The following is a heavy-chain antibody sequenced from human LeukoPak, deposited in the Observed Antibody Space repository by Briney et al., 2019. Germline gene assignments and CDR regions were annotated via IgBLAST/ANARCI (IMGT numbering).Heavy chain of an antibody. CDR2: IYYSGST. Sequence: PSETLSLTCTVSGGSISSYYWSWIRQPPGKGLEWIGYIYYSGSTNYNPSLKSRVTISVDTSKNQFSLKLSSVTAADTAVYYCARDYSSSWYREGYYGMDVWGQGTTVTVSS. J-gene: IGHJ6*02. CDR1: GGSISSYY. CDR3: ARDYSSSWYREGYYGMDV. V-gene: IGHV4-59*12. D-gene: IGHD6-13*01.